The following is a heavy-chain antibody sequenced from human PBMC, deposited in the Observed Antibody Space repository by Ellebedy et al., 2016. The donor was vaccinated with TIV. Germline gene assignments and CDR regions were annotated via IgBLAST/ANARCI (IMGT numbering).Heavy chain of an antibody. J-gene: IGHJ4*02. CDR3: ARGNGNYLFDY. CDR2: ISNDGRIS. V-gene: IGHV3-74*01. D-gene: IGHD1-7*01. Sequence: GESLKISCAASGFTFSKYWMHWVRQAPGQGLVWVSRISNDGRISNYADSVKGRFTISRDNAKNTLYLQMNSQRTKDTAVYYCARGNGNYLFDYWGLGTRVTVSS. CDR1: GFTFSKYW.